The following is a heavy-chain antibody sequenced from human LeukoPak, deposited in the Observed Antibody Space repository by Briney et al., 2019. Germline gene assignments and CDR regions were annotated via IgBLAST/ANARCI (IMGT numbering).Heavy chain of an antibody. V-gene: IGHV4-34*01. CDR2: INHSGST. Sequence: SETLSLTCAVYGGSFSGYYWSWIRQPPGKGLEWIGEINHSGSTNYNPSLKSRVTISVDTSKNQFSLKLSSVTAADTAVYYCARPWDVLRFLDRAFDIWGQGTMVTVSS. J-gene: IGHJ3*02. D-gene: IGHD3-3*01. CDR1: GGSFSGYY. CDR3: ARPWDVLRFLDRAFDI.